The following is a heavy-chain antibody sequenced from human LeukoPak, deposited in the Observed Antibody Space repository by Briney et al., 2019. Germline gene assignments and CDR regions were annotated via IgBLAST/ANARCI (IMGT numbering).Heavy chain of an antibody. CDR2: IRYDGSNK. J-gene: IGHJ4*02. Sequence: GGSLRLSCAASGFTFSSYGMHWVRRAPGKGLEWVAFIRYDGSNKYYADSVKGRFTISRDNSKNTLYLQMNSLRAEDTAVYYCAKDRIAAAGTLDWGQGTLVTVSS. CDR3: AKDRIAAAGTLD. V-gene: IGHV3-30*02. D-gene: IGHD6-13*01. CDR1: GFTFSSYG.